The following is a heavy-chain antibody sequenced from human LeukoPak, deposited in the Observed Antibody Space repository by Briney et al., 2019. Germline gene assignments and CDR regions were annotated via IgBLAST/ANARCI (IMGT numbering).Heavy chain of an antibody. CDR1: GASITSYF. J-gene: IGHJ4*02. Sequence: PSETLSLTCTVSGASITSYFWSWIRQPPGKGLEWIGHVYYSGSTNYNPSLKSRVTISVDTSKNQFSLKLSSVAAADTAVYSCARGGQTLSYWGQGTLVTVSS. CDR3: ARGGQTLSY. CDR2: VYYSGST. D-gene: IGHD1-26*01. V-gene: IGHV4-59*01.